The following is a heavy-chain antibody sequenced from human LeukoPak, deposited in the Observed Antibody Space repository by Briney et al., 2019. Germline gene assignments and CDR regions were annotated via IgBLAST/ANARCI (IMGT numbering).Heavy chain of an antibody. V-gene: IGHV4-39*01. J-gene: IGHJ4*02. CDR1: GGSISSSSYY. D-gene: IGHD3-3*01. CDR3: ARLRWSGYYPFDY. Sequence: KPSETLSLPCTVSGGSISSSSYYWGWVRQPPGKGLEWVGSIYYSGSTYYNPSLKSRVTISVGTSKNQFSLKLSSVTAADTAVYYCARLRWSGYYPFDYWGQGTLVTVSS. CDR2: IYYSGST.